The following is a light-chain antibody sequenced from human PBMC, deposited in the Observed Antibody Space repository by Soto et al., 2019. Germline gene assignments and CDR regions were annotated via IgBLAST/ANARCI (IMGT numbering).Light chain of an antibody. CDR3: QAWDTSTGV. Sequence: SYELTQPPSVSVSPGQTASITCSGDKLGDKYVFWYQQRPGQSPELVIYQDRKRPSGIPERFSGSNSGNTATLTISGTQAMDEADYYCQAWDTSTGVFGGGTKLTVL. J-gene: IGLJ2*01. V-gene: IGLV3-1*01. CDR1: KLGDKY. CDR2: QDR.